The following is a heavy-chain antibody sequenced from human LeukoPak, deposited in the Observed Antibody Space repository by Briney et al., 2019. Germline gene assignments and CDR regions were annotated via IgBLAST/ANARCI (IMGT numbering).Heavy chain of an antibody. Sequence: PGGSLRLSCAASGFTFSDNYMDWVRQAPGKGLEWVSAISGSGGSTYYPDSVKGRFTISRDNSKNTLFLQMNSLRAGDTAIYYCAKGQDYGDVWGQGTLVTVSS. CDR2: ISGSGGST. CDR3: AKGQDYGDV. J-gene: IGHJ4*02. CDR1: GFTFSDNY. V-gene: IGHV3-23*01.